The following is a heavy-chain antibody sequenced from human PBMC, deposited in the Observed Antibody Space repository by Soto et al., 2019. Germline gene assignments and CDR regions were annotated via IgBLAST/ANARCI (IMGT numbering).Heavy chain of an antibody. CDR1: GFTFSSYA. V-gene: IGHV3-30-3*01. D-gene: IGHD6-13*01. J-gene: IGHJ6*02. CDR2: ISYDGSNK. Sequence: QVQLVESGGGVVQPGRSLRLSCAASGFTFSSYAMHWVRQAPGKGLEWVAVISYDGSNKYYADSVKGRFTISRDNSKNTLYLQMNSLRAEDTAVYYCARDSRQQLDPDYYYGMDVWGQGTTVTLSS. CDR3: ARDSRQQLDPDYYYGMDV.